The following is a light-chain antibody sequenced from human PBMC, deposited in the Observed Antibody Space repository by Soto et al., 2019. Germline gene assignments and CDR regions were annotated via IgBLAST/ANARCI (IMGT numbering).Light chain of an antibody. CDR2: AAS. Sequence: DIQMTQSASSLSASEGDRVTITCRASQSISSYLNWYQQKPGKAPKLLIYAASSLQSGVPSRFSGSGSGTDFTLTISSLQPEDFATYYCQQSYSTPRTFGGGTKVDIK. V-gene: IGKV1-39*01. J-gene: IGKJ4*01. CDR3: QQSYSTPRT. CDR1: QSISSY.